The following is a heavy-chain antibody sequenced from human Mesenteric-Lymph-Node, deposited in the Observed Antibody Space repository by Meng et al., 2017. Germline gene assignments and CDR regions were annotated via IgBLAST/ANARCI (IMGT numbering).Heavy chain of an antibody. CDR2: IWYDGSNK. CDR1: GFTFSSYA. CDR3: GREWEMNWFDP. V-gene: IGHV3-33*08. Sequence: GESLKISCAASGFTFSSYAMHWVRQAPGKGLEWVAVIWYDGSNKYYADSVKGRFTISRDNSKNTLYLQMNSLRAEDTAVYYCGREWEMNWFDPWGQGTLVTVSS. D-gene: IGHD1-26*01. J-gene: IGHJ5*02.